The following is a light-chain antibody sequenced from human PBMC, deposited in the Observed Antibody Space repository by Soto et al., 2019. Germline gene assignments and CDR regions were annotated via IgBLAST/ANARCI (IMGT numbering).Light chain of an antibody. CDR3: SSYTSSSTLLYV. J-gene: IGLJ1*01. V-gene: IGLV2-14*01. Sequence: QSALTQPASVSGSPGQSITISCTGTSSNVGGYNYVYWYQQHPGKAPKLMIYDVSNRPSGVSNRFSGSKSGNTASLTISGRQAEDDADYYCSSYTSSSTLLYVFGTGTKLTVL. CDR2: DVS. CDR1: SSNVGGYNY.